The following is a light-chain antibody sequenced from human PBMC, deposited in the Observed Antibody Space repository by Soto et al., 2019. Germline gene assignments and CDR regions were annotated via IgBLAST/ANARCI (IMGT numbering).Light chain of an antibody. V-gene: IGKV3-15*01. CDR1: QSVSSN. Sequence: EIVMTQSPVTLSVSPGERATLSCRASQSVSSNLAWYQQKPGQAPRLLIYGASTRATGTPARFSGSGSGTEFILTISSLQPEDFALYYCQQYDNWPPYTFGQGTKLEIK. CDR2: GAS. CDR3: QQYDNWPPYT. J-gene: IGKJ2*01.